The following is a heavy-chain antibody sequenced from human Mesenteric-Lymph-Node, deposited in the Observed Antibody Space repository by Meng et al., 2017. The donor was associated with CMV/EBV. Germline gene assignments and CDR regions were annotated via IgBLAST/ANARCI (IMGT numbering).Heavy chain of an antibody. CDR3: ARDYKSYSGYDFDY. V-gene: IGHV1-18*01. J-gene: IGHJ4*02. Sequence: SGYHFTSYGISWVRQAPGQGLEWMGWISTYNGNINYAQKLQGRVTMTTDTSTSTAYMELRSLRSDDTAVYYCARDYKSYSGYDFDYWGQGTLVTVSS. CDR1: GYHFTSYG. D-gene: IGHD5-12*01. CDR2: ISTYNGNI.